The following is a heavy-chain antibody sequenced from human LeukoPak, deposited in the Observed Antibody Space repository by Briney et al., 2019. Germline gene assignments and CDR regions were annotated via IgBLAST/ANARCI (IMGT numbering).Heavy chain of an antibody. Sequence: ASVKVSCKASGYTFTSYGMHWVRQAPGQRLEWMGWINAGNGNTKYSQKFQGRVTITRDTSASTAYMELSSLRSEDTAVYYCARVRSSGWLAHFDYWGQGTLVTVSS. V-gene: IGHV1-3*01. D-gene: IGHD6-19*01. CDR3: ARVRSSGWLAHFDY. CDR1: GYTFTSYG. CDR2: INAGNGNT. J-gene: IGHJ4*02.